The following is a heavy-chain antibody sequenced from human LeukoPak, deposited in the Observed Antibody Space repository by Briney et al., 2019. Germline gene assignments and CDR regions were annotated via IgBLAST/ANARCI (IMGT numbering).Heavy chain of an antibody. CDR1: GGSISNYY. CDR2: IYSSGVT. Sequence: SETLSLTCTVSGGSISNYYWIWIRQPAGEGLEWIGRIYSSGVTDYNPSLKSRVTMSVDTSKIQFSLKVNSVTAADTAVYYCTRGPGGATYEAFDFWGQGTLVTVSS. D-gene: IGHD1-26*01. J-gene: IGHJ4*02. V-gene: IGHV4-4*07. CDR3: TRGPGGATYEAFDF.